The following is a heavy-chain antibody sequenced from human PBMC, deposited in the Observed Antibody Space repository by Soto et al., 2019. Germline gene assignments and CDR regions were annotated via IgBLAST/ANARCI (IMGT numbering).Heavy chain of an antibody. CDR1: GYSFSSFG. CDR2: ISGNNGNT. J-gene: IGHJ4*02. CDR3: AWSGYSYGPNPLLY. D-gene: IGHD5-18*01. V-gene: IGHV1-18*01. Sequence: ASVKVSCKASGYSFSSFGISWLRQAPGQGHEWMGWISGNNGNTNYAQKFQGRVTVTTDTSTTTAYMELRSLKSEDTAVYYCAWSGYSYGPNPLLYWGQRTLVTVSS.